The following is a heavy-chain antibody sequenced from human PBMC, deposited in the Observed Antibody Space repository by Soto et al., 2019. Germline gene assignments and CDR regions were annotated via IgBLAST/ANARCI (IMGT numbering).Heavy chain of an antibody. J-gene: IGHJ6*02. D-gene: IGHD3-22*01. CDR1: GGSISSSNW. Sequence: SDTLSLTCAVSGGSISSSNWWSWVRQPPGKGLEWIGEIYHSGSTNYNPSLKSRVTISVDKSKNQFSLKLSSVTAADTALYYCARVPLNKLTMRAGGYGMDVWGQGTTVTVSS. V-gene: IGHV4-4*02. CDR3: ARVPLNKLTMRAGGYGMDV. CDR2: IYHSGST.